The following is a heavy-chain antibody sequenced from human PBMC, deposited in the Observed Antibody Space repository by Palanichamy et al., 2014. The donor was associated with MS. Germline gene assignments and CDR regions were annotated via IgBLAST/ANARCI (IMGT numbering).Heavy chain of an antibody. Sequence: QVQLQESGPGLVKPSETLSLTCTVSGDSIGSYSWTWIRQPPGEALEWIGHIYNSGSTRYNPSLKGRVTISVDTSKNQFSVKLSSVTAADTAVYYCARPSRSGWYGAFNVRGQGTLVTVSS. CDR1: GDSIGSYS. V-gene: IGHV4-59*01. J-gene: IGHJ3*01. CDR3: ARPSRSGWYGAFNV. CDR2: IYNSGST. D-gene: IGHD6-19*01.